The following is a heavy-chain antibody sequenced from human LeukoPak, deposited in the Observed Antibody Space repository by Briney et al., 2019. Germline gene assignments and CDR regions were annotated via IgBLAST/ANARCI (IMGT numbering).Heavy chain of an antibody. D-gene: IGHD2-8*02. CDR1: GGSISSSSFF. Sequence: PSETLSLTCTVSGGSISSSSFFWGWIRQPPGKGLEWIGSFYYSGSTYYNPSLKSRVTISVDTSKNQFSLRLSSVTAADTAAYYCARATSYCSCLDYWGQGTLVPVSS. CDR2: FYYSGST. J-gene: IGHJ4*02. CDR3: ARATSYCSCLDY. V-gene: IGHV4-39*07.